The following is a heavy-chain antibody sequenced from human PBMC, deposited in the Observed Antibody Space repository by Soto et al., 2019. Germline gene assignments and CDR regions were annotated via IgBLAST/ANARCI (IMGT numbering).Heavy chain of an antibody. V-gene: IGHV1-8*02. J-gene: IGHJ6*02. CDR1: GYTFTSYG. D-gene: IGHD4-17*01. CDR2: MNPNSGNT. Sequence: ASVKVSCKASGYTFTSYGINWVRQATGQGLEWMGWMNPNSGNTGYAQKFQGRVTMTRNTSISTAYMELSSLRSEDTAVYYCASLLTTVTTTYYYYGMDVWGQGTTVTVSS. CDR3: ASLLTTVTTTYYYYGMDV.